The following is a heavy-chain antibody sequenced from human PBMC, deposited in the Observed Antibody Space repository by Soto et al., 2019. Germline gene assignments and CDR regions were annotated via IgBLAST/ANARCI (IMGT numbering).Heavy chain of an antibody. J-gene: IGHJ4*02. D-gene: IGHD3-16*01. V-gene: IGHV3-30*18. Sequence: GGSLRLSCAASGFTFSDYGMHWVRQAPGKGPEWVAVISFDGSRTHYADSVEGRFTISRDESKDTLYLQMNSLKIEDTAVYYCAKGRAYSYGLDFFDQWGQGTPVTVSS. CDR3: AKGRAYSYGLDFFDQ. CDR1: GFTFSDYG. CDR2: ISFDGSRT.